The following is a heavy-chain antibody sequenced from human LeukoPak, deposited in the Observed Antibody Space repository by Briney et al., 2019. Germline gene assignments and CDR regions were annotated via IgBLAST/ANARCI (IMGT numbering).Heavy chain of an antibody. D-gene: IGHD3-10*01. CDR3: ARSVYGSGSYYLDY. CDR1: GGSISSGRYY. Sequence: SETLSLTCTVSGGSISSGRYYWSWIRQHPGKGLEWIGNIYYSGSTYYNPSLKSRVSISVDTSKNHFSLKLRSVTAADTAVFYCARSVYGSGSYYLDYWGQGTLVTVSS. CDR2: IYYSGST. J-gene: IGHJ4*02. V-gene: IGHV4-31*03.